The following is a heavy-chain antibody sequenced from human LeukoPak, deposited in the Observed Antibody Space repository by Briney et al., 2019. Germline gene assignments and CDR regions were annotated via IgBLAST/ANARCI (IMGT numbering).Heavy chain of an antibody. CDR1: AGSISSYY. Sequence: PSETLSLTCTASAGSISSYYWSWIRQPPGKGLEWIAYISDIGSINYNPSLKSRVTISLDTSKNQFSLKLSSVTAADTAVYCCAGHHPRNTVDFWGQGTLVTVSS. CDR3: AGHHPRNTVDF. V-gene: IGHV4-59*08. D-gene: IGHD2-8*02. CDR2: ISDIGSI. J-gene: IGHJ4*02.